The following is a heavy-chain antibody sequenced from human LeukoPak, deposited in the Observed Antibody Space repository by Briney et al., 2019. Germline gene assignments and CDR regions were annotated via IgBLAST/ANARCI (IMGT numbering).Heavy chain of an antibody. D-gene: IGHD2-2*01. V-gene: IGHV4-59*01. J-gene: IGHJ6*03. CDR2: IYYSGST. CDR3: ARANTVVPAAIGYYYYYMDV. CDR1: GGSISSYY. Sequence: SETLSLTCTVSGGSISSYYWSWIRQPPGKGLEWIGYIYYSGSTNYNPSLKSRVTISVDTSKNQFSLKLSSVTAADTAVYYCARANTVVPAAIGYYYYYMDVWGKGTTVTVSS.